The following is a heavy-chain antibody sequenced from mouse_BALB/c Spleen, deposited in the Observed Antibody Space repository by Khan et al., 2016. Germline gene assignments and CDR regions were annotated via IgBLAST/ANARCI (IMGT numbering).Heavy chain of an antibody. Sequence: EVQLQESGPGLVKPSQSLSLTCTVTGYSITSDYAWNWIRQFPGNKLEWMGYISYSGSTRYNPSLKGRISITRDTSKNQFFLQLNSVATEDTATYYCSRSSNYGKSPAWFAYWGQGTLVTVSA. CDR3: SRSSNYGKSPAWFAY. V-gene: IGHV3-2*02. D-gene: IGHD1-1*01. J-gene: IGHJ3*01. CDR1: GYSITSDYA. CDR2: ISYSGST.